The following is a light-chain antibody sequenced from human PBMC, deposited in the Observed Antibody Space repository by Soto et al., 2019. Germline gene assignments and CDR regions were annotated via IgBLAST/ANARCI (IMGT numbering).Light chain of an antibody. V-gene: IGKV3-20*01. J-gene: IGKJ1*01. CDR3: QQYGSSPRT. CDR2: GAS. CDR1: QSVSSY. Sequence: EIVVTQSPATLSVSPGERATLSCMASQSVSSYLAWYQQKPGQAPRLLIYGASSRATGIPDRFSGSGSGTDFTLTISRLEPEDFAVYYCQQYGSSPRTFGQGTKVDIK.